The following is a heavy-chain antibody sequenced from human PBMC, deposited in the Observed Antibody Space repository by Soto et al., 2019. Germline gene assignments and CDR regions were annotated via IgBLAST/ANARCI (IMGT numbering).Heavy chain of an antibody. V-gene: IGHV5-51*01. Sequence: GASLTISCQSYGCTFTKYWIAWVRQLPGRGLEWMGTINPDYSDTRDSPTFQGRVTISVDKSIDTAYLQWSRLSASDSAMYFCARLMNSASHVGAFESWCQGTQVTVPS. CDR3: ARLMNSASHVGAFES. CDR2: INPDYSDT. D-gene: IGHD1-26*01. J-gene: IGHJ5*01. CDR1: GCTFTKYW.